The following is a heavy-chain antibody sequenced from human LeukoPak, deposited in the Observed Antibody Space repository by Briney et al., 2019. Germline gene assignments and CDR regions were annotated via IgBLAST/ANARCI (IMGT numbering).Heavy chain of an antibody. V-gene: IGHV1-69*13. CDR3: ARDHIAVAGNPNWFDP. Sequence: GASVKVSCKASGGTFSSYAISWVRQAPGQGLEWMGGIIPIFGTANYAQKFQGRVTITADESTSTAYVELSSLRSEDTAVYYCARDHIAVAGNPNWFDPWGQGTLVTVSS. D-gene: IGHD6-19*01. CDR1: GGTFSSYA. J-gene: IGHJ5*02. CDR2: IIPIFGTA.